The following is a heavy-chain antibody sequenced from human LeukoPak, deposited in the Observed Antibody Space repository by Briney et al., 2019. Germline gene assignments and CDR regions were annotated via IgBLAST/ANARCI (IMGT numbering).Heavy chain of an antibody. Sequence: EASVKVSCKASGYTFTDYYLHWVRQAPGQGLEWMGRINPNSGGANFALNFQGRVTMTRATSISTAYMELSRLTSDDTAVYYCARGVGSSWFDPWGQGTLVTVSS. V-gene: IGHV1-2*06. CDR2: INPNSGGA. CDR1: GYTFTDYY. J-gene: IGHJ5*02. CDR3: ARGVGSSWFDP. D-gene: IGHD6-13*01.